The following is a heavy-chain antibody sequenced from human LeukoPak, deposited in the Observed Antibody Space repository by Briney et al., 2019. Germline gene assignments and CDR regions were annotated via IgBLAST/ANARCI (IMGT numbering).Heavy chain of an antibody. Sequence: KPSETLSLTCTVSGGSISSYYWSWIRQPPGKGLEWIGYIYYSGSTNYNPSVKSRVTISVDTSKNQFSLNPSSVTAADTAVYYCARGYSYGYWGYYYMDVWGKGTTVTISS. V-gene: IGHV4-59*01. CDR1: GGSISSYY. D-gene: IGHD5-18*01. CDR2: IYYSGST. J-gene: IGHJ6*03. CDR3: ARGYSYGYWGYYYMDV.